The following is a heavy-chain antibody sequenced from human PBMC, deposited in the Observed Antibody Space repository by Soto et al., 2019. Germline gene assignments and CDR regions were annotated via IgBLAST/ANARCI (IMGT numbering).Heavy chain of an antibody. Sequence: GGSLRLSCTASGFDFSDSGIQWVRQTPGKGLEWVALISFDGDKYYVDSVKGRFTISRDNPTNTVYLQMNRLRPEDTGVYYCARDYARGWCQFWGQGTLVTVSS. J-gene: IGHJ4*02. V-gene: IGHV3-30*03. CDR3: ARDYARGWCQF. CDR1: GFDFSDSG. D-gene: IGHD2-8*02. CDR2: ISFDGDK.